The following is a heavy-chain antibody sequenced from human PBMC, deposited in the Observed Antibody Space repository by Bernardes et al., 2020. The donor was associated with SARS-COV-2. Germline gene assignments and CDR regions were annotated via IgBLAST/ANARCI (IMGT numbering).Heavy chain of an antibody. D-gene: IGHD3-22*01. CDR2: IYYSGST. CDR3: ARLGPYYYDSSGYYTAGFDY. CDR1: GGSISSSSYY. Sequence: SETLSLTCTVSGGSISSSSYYWGWIRQPPGKGLEWIGSIYYSGSTYYNPSLKSRVTISVDTSKNQFSLKLSSVTAADTAVYYCARLGPYYYDSSGYYTAGFDYWGQGTLVTVSS. V-gene: IGHV4-39*01. J-gene: IGHJ4*02.